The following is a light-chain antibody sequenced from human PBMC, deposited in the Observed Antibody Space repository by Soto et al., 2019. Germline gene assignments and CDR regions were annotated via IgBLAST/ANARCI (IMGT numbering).Light chain of an antibody. CDR3: QTCGTGVHGV. CDR2: VNIDGSH. CDR1: SGHTTYA. Sequence: QLVLTQSPSTSASLGASVKLTCTLTSGHTTYAITWHQQQPEKGPRYLMRVNIDGSHSKGDGIPDRFSGSSSGAERYLTISNLQSEDEADYYCQTCGTGVHGVFGEGTKLTVL. V-gene: IGLV4-69*02. J-gene: IGLJ3*02.